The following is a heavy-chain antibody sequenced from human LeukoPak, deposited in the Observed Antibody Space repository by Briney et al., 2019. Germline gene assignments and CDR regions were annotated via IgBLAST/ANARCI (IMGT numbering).Heavy chain of an antibody. J-gene: IGHJ4*02. V-gene: IGHV3-7*03. CDR3: ARDVSEVTNSGGAAY. D-gene: IGHD2-21*02. Sequence: GGSLRLSCAASGFTLSSYWMTWVRQAPGKGPEWVATIKTDGSEKYYVDSVEGRFTISRDNAKNSLFLQMNSLRAEDTAVYYCARDVSEVTNSGGAAYWGQGTLVTVSS. CDR1: GFTLSSYW. CDR2: IKTDGSEK.